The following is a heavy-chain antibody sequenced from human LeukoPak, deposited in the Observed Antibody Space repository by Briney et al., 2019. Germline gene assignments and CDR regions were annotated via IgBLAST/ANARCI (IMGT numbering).Heavy chain of an antibody. CDR1: GYTLTELS. D-gene: IGHD5-24*01. CDR2: FDPEDGET. CDR3: ATGGGDGYFY. J-gene: IGHJ4*02. V-gene: IGHV1-24*01. Sequence: ASVKVSCKVSGYTLTELSTHWVRQTPGKGLEWMGGFDPEDGETIYAQKFQGRVTMTEDTSTDTAYMELSSLRSEDTAVYYCATGGGDGYFYWGQGTLVTVSS.